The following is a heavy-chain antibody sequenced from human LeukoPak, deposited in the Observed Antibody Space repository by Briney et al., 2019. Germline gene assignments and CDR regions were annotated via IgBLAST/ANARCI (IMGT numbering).Heavy chain of an antibody. J-gene: IGHJ4*02. CDR2: IYYSGST. CDR1: GGSISSSSYY. D-gene: IGHD6-19*01. V-gene: IGHV4-39*07. CDR3: ARDRTDSSGWYPFDY. Sequence: SETLSLTCTVSGGSISSSSYYWGGIRQPPGKGLEWIGSIYYSGSTYYNPSLKSRVTISVDTSKNQFSLKLSSVTAADTAVYYCARDRTDSSGWYPFDYWGQGTLVTVSS.